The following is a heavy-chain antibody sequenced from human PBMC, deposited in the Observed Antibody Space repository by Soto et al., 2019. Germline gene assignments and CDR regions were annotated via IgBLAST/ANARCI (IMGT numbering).Heavy chain of an antibody. CDR1: GFTFSSYG. D-gene: IGHD6-13*01. Sequence: PGGSLRLSCAASGFTFSSYGMHWVRQAPGKGLEWVAVISYDGSNKYYADSVKGRFTISRDNSKNTLYLQMNSLRAEDTAVYYCARESDSSSPFDFWGQGTLVTVSS. CDR3: ARESDSSSPFDF. CDR2: ISYDGSNK. J-gene: IGHJ4*02. V-gene: IGHV3-30*03.